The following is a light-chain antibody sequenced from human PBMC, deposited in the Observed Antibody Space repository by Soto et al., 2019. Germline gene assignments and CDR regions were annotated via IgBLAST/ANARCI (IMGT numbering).Light chain of an antibody. CDR1: SSDVGGYNY. CDR2: EVN. J-gene: IGLJ1*01. Sequence: QSVLAQPPSASGSPGQSVTISCTGTSSDVGGYNYVSWYQHHPGNAPKLMIYEVNKRTSGVPDRFSGSKSGNTASLTVSGLQAEDEADYFCFSFTTTSTHVFGTGTRSPS. V-gene: IGLV2-8*01. CDR3: FSFTTTSTHV.